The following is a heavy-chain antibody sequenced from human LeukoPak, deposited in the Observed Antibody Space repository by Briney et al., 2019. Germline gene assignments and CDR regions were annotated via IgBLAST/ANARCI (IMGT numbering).Heavy chain of an antibody. Sequence: AGGSLRLSCAASGFTFSSYAMSWVRQAPGKGLEWVGRIQTKSDGGTRDYAAPVKGRFTISRDDSKNTLYLQMNSLKTEDTAVYYCTTSFTSFAYWGQGTLVTVSS. J-gene: IGHJ4*02. D-gene: IGHD3-16*01. CDR3: TTSFTSFAY. V-gene: IGHV3-15*01. CDR1: GFTFSSYA. CDR2: IQTKSDGGTR.